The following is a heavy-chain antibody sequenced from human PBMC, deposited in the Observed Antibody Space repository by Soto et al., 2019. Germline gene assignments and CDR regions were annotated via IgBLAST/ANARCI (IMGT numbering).Heavy chain of an antibody. Sequence: QGQLVESGGGVVRPGRSLRLSCEATGFSFNTHGMHWVRQAPGTGLEWVAVIVNDGSEQAYSDSVKGRFTILRDNSKNTLYLHMNNLRAEDTAVYYCARDDNYDDNGLDLWGQGILVTVSS. J-gene: IGHJ5*02. D-gene: IGHD4-17*01. CDR3: ARDDNYDDNGLDL. CDR2: IVNDGSEQ. CDR1: GFSFNTHG. V-gene: IGHV3-33*01.